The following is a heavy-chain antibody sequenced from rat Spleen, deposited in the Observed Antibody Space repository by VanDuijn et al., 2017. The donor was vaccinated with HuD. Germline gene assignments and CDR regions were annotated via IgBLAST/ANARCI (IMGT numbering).Heavy chain of an antibody. CDR2: ISNDGVNT. CDR1: GFNINDYW. J-gene: IGHJ2*01. V-gene: IGHV5-58*01. CDR3: TTDELGGFDY. Sequence: EVKLVESGGGLVQPGRSLKLSCAASGFNINDYWMYWVRQAPGKGLEWVSSISNDGVNTYYPDSVKGRFTISRDNAENIAFLRMNSLKSEDTATYYCTTDELGGFDYWGQGVMVTVSS. D-gene: IGHD5-1*01.